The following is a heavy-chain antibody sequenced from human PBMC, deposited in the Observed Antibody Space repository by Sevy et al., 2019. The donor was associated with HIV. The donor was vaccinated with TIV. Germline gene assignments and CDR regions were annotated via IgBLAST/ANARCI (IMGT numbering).Heavy chain of an antibody. D-gene: IGHD6-25*01. V-gene: IGHV4-4*02. Sequence: SETLSLTCTVSGDSIISSRWWCWFRQSPGKGLEWIGDMYHRGTTNYSPSLKNRVIMSVDKSKNQFSLKLTSVTAADTAVYYCAAAAGTDILGYYFDSWGQGIPVTVSS. J-gene: IGHJ4*02. CDR1: GDSIISSRW. CDR2: MYHRGTT. CDR3: AAAAGTDILGYYFDS.